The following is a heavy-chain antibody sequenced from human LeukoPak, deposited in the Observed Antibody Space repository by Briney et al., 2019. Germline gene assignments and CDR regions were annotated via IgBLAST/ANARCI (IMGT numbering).Heavy chain of an antibody. CDR3: GRDIGPTDY. CDR1: GFTFTSYT. Sequence: PGGSLRHSYVASGFTFTSYTMNWVRQAPGQGLEWVSTIRPTNDYKYYADSVKGRFTISRDNAKNLVFLQMDSLRAEDTAVYYCGRDIGPTDYLGQGTLVTVSS. CDR2: IRPTNDYK. J-gene: IGHJ4*02. D-gene: IGHD2-15*01. V-gene: IGHV3-21*01.